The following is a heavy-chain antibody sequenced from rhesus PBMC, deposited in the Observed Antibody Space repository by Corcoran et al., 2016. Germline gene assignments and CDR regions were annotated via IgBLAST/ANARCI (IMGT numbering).Heavy chain of an antibody. CDR2: ICGSGGTT. J-gene: IGHJ4*01. V-gene: IGHV4-173*01. Sequence: QLQLQESGPGLVKPSETLSLTCAVSGGSISSNWWSWIRQPPGKGLEWIGRICGSGGTTSYNPSLKSRVTISTDTSKNQLSLKLISVTAADTAVYYCASYGSNYVFDYWGQGVLVTVSS. CDR3: ASYGSNYVFDY. D-gene: IGHD4-29*01. CDR1: GGSISSNW.